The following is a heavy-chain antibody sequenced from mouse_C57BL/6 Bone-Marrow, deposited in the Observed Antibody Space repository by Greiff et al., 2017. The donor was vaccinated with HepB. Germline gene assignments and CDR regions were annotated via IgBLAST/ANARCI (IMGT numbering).Heavy chain of an antibody. CDR1: GFNIKDYY. CDR2: IDPEDGET. D-gene: IGHD2-2*01. V-gene: IGHV14-2*01. J-gene: IGHJ3*01. Sequence: VQLQQSGAELVKPGASVKLSCTASGFNIKDYYMHWVKQRTEQGLEWIGRIDPEDGETKYAPKFQGKATITADTSSTTAYLQLSSLTSEDTAVYNYARDPSFGNDGFAYWGQGTLVTVSA. CDR3: ARDPSFGNDGFAY.